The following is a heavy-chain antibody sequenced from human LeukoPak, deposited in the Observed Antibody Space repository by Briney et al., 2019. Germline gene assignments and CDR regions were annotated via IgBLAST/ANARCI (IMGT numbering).Heavy chain of an antibody. V-gene: IGHV1-18*01. D-gene: IGHD3-22*01. CDR1: DYTFTSSG. Sequence: ASVKVSCKASDYTFTSSGISWVRQAPGQGLEWMGRISAYNGNARYAQKFQDRVTMTTVTSTSTAYMELRSLRSDDTAVYYCARTRALDTSGSAYFDYWGQGTLVTVSS. CDR2: ISAYNGNA. CDR3: ARTRALDTSGSAYFDY. J-gene: IGHJ4*02.